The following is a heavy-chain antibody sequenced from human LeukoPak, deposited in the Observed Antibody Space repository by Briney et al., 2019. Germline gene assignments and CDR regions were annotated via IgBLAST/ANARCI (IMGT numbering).Heavy chain of an antibody. Sequence: SETLSLTCTVSGGSISSGSYYWSWIRQPAGKGLEWIGRIYTSGSTNYNPSLKSRVTISVDTSKNQFSLKLSSVTAADTAEYYCARDSSGVVGELGYFDYWGQGTLVTVSS. CDR2: IYTSGST. V-gene: IGHV4-61*02. J-gene: IGHJ4*02. D-gene: IGHD1-26*01. CDR3: ARDSSGVVGELGYFDY. CDR1: GGSISSGSYY.